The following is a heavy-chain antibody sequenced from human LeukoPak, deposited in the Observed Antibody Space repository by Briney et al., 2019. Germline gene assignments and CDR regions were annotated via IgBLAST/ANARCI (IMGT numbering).Heavy chain of an antibody. J-gene: IGHJ6*03. V-gene: IGHV3-74*01. CDR2: INSDGSST. Sequence: ASVKVSRKASGGTFSSYAISWVRQAPGKGLVWVSRINSDGSSTSYADSVKGRFTISRDNAKNTLYLQMNSLRAEDTAVYYCARDLVYCSGGSCYPYYYYYMDVWGKGTTVTVSS. CDR1: GGTFSSYA. D-gene: IGHD2-15*01. CDR3: ARDLVYCSGGSCYPYYYYYMDV.